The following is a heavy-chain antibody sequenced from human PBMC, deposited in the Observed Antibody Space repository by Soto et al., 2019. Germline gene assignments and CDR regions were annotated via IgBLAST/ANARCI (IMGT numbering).Heavy chain of an antibody. CDR3: AREVVRVAGTRWFDP. CDR2: ISAYNGNT. CDR1: GYTFTSYG. J-gene: IGHJ5*02. Sequence: QVQLVQSGAEVKKPGASVKVSCKASGYTFTSYGISWVRQAPGQGLEWMGWISAYNGNTNYAQKLQGRVTMRTDTSTSTATMELRSLRSDDTAVYYCAREVVRVAGTRWFDPWGQGPLVTVSS. D-gene: IGHD6-19*01. V-gene: IGHV1-18*01.